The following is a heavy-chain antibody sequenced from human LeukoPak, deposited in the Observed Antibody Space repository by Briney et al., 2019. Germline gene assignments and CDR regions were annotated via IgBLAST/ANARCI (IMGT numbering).Heavy chain of an antibody. V-gene: IGHV4-59*08. D-gene: IGHD6-13*01. CDR2: IYYSGNT. CDR3: AGLHFAAAEEFDP. Sequence: SETLSLTCTVSGGSINGFYWSWIRQPPGKGLEWIGYIYYSGNTNYNPSLRSRVTISLDTSKNQFSLNLNSVTAADTAMYYCAGLHFAAAEEFDPWGRGTLVTVSS. J-gene: IGHJ5*02. CDR1: GGSINGFY.